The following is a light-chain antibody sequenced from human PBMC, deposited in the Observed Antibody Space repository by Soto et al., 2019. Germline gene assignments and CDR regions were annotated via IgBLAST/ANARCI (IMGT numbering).Light chain of an antibody. V-gene: IGLV2-14*01. J-gene: IGLJ2*01. CDR1: SSDVGGYNY. CDR2: EFS. Sequence: QSALTQPASVSGSPGQSITISCTGTSSDVGGYNYVSWYQQYPGEAPKLIMYEFSNRPSGVSNRFSGSKSGNTASLTISRLQAEDEADYYCSSYTSSSTLGLFGGGTKLTVL. CDR3: SSYTSSSTLGL.